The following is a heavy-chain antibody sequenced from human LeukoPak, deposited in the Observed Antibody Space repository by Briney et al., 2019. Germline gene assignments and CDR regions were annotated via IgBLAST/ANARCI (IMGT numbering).Heavy chain of an antibody. Sequence: GGSLILSCVASGFTVSTNYMSWVRQAPGKGLEWVSAISGSGGSTYYADSVKGRFTISRDNSKNTLYLQMNSLRAEDTAVYYCAKDLRERRPDVDYWGQGTLVTVSS. CDR2: ISGSGGST. D-gene: IGHD1-1*01. J-gene: IGHJ4*02. CDR1: GFTVSTNY. CDR3: AKDLRERRPDVDY. V-gene: IGHV3-23*01.